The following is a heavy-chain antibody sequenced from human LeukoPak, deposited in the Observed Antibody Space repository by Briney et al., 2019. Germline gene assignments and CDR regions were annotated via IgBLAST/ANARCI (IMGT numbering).Heavy chain of an antibody. J-gene: IGHJ4*02. CDR3: ARRAGAYSHPYDY. CDR1: GFTVSSNS. CDR2: IYSDNT. Sequence: LPGGWLRLSCTVSGFTVSSNSMSWVRQAPGKGLEWVSFIYSDNTHYSDSVKGRFTISRDNSKNTLYLQMNSLRAEDTAVYYCARRAGAYSHPYDYWGQGTLVTVSS. V-gene: IGHV3-53*01. D-gene: IGHD4/OR15-4a*01.